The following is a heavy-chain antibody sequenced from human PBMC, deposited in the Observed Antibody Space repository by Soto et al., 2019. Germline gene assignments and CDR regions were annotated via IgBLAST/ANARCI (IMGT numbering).Heavy chain of an antibody. D-gene: IGHD3-10*01. CDR1: GXSFSGYY. CDR3: ARYYYYGSGSYVYYYYGMDV. V-gene: IGHV4-34*01. CDR2: INHSGST. J-gene: IGHJ6*02. Sequence: PSETLSLTCAVYGXSFSGYYWSWIRQPPGKGLEWIGEINHSGSTNYNPSLKSRVTISVDTSKNQFSLKLSSVTAADTAVYYCARYYYYGSGSYVYYYYGMDVWGQGTTVTVSS.